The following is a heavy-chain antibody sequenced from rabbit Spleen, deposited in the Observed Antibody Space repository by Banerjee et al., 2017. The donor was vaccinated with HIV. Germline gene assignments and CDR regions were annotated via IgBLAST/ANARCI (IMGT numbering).Heavy chain of an antibody. Sequence: QEQLVESGGGLVQPEGSPTLTCKASAFSFSTSYYICWVRQAPGKGLEWIGCMYPDGIGSTAYASWAKGRFTISKTSSTTVTLQMTSLTAADTATYFCARGSAAMTMVITGYYLSLWGPGTLVTVS. CDR3: ARGSAAMTMVITGYYLSL. CDR2: MYPDGIGST. D-gene: IGHD2-1*01. V-gene: IGHV1S45*01. CDR1: AFSFSTSYY. J-gene: IGHJ4*01.